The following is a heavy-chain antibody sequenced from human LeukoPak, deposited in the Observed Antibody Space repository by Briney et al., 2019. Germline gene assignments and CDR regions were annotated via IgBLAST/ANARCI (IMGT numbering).Heavy chain of an antibody. D-gene: IGHD3-10*01. V-gene: IGHV1-3*01. CDR2: INAGNGNT. CDR1: GYTFTSYA. J-gene: IGHJ4*02. Sequence: ALVKVPCKASGYTFTSYAMHWVRQAPGQRLEWMGWINAGNGNTKYSQKFQGRVTITRDTSASTAYMELSSLRSEDTAVYYCARALYGSGSYYIDYWGQGTLVTVSS. CDR3: ARALYGSGSYYIDY.